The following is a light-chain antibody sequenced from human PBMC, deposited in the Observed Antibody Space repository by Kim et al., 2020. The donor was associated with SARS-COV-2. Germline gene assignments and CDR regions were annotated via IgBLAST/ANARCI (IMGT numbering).Light chain of an antibody. CDR1: TSSVGAGFD. V-gene: IGLV1-40*03. Sequence: QSALTQPPSVSGAPGQRVTISCTRPTSSVGAGFDVHWYQQTPGGAPHLVIYANTNRPSGVPDRFSGSRSGASASLTITGLQAEDEADYYCLSYDISMGRPGSWVFGGGTQLTVL. CDR3: LSYDISMGRPGSWV. CDR2: ANT. J-gene: IGLJ3*02.